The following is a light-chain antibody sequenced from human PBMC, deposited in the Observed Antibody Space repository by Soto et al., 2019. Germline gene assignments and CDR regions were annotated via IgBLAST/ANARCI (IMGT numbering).Light chain of an antibody. CDR1: QGISSY. Sequence: IRMTQPPSSLSASTGDRVTITRRASQGISSYLAWYQQKPGKAPKLLIYAASTLQSGVPSRFSGSGSGTDFTLTISCLQSEDFATYYCQQYYSYPWTFGQGTKVDI. CDR3: QQYYSYPWT. V-gene: IGKV1-8*01. J-gene: IGKJ1*01. CDR2: AAS.